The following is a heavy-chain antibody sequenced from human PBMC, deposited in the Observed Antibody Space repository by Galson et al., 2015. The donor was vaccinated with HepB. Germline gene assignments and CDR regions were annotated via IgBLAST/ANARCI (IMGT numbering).Heavy chain of an antibody. CDR2: IYHSGST. V-gene: IGHV4-30-2*01. J-gene: IGHJ5*02. CDR3: ARGKWFGELLYGWFDP. Sequence: LSLTCAVSGGSISSGGYSWSWIRQPPGKGLEWIGCIYHSGSTYYNPSLKSRVTISVDRSKNQFSLKLSSVTAADTAVYYCARGKWFGELLYGWFDPWGQGTLVTVSS. CDR1: GGSISSGGYS. D-gene: IGHD3-10*01.